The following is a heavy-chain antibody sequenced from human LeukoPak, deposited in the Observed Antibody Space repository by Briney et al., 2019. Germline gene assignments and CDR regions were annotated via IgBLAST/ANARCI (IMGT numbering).Heavy chain of an antibody. J-gene: IGHJ4*02. CDR1: GDSVSSNSVT. V-gene: IGHV6-1*01. Sequence: SQTLSLTCAITGDSVSSNSVTWNWIRQSPSRGLEWLGRTYYRSKWYKEYAESVKSRISINPDTSKNQFSLQPDSMTPEDTAVYYCARRGGGGIVSLDYWGQGILVTVSS. D-gene: IGHD2-15*01. CDR2: TYYRSKWYK. CDR3: ARRGGGGIVSLDY.